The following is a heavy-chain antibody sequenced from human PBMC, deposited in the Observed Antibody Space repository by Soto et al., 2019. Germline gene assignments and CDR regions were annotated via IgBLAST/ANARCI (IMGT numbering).Heavy chain of an antibody. CDR3: ARGTWLVVAFAGWYDP. CDR2: FNAGTDNT. V-gene: IGHV1-3*01. D-gene: IGHD2-21*01. J-gene: IGHJ5*02. CDR1: GFTFTSYP. Sequence: SVKVSCKASGFTFTSYPIHWVRQAPGQRLEKVGWFNAGTDNTQYSQKFEGRLTITRDTSANTAYMNLSSLRSEDTDVYYCARGTWLVVAFAGWYDP.